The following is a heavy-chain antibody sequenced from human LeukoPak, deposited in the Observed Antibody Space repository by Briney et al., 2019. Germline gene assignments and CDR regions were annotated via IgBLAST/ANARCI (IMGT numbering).Heavy chain of an antibody. Sequence: GGSLRLSCAASGFTFSSYAMHWVRQAPGKGLEWVAVISYDGSNKYYADFVKGRFTISRDNSKNTLYLQMNSLRAEDTAVYYCARDLENDYGWFDPWGQGTLVTVSS. CDR2: ISYDGSNK. V-gene: IGHV3-30*04. J-gene: IGHJ5*02. D-gene: IGHD4/OR15-4a*01. CDR3: ARDLENDYGWFDP. CDR1: GFTFSSYA.